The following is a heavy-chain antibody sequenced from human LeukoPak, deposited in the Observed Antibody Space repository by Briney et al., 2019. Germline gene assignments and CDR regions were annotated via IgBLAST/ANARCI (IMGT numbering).Heavy chain of an antibody. CDR3: ASRMGDCSSTSCPPRTYYYYYGMDV. CDR2: ISGSGGST. V-gene: IGHV3-23*01. CDR1: GFTFSSYA. J-gene: IGHJ6*02. Sequence: GGSLRLSCAASGFTFSSYAMSWVRQAPGKGLEWVSAISGSGGSTYYADSVKGRFTISRDNSKNTLYLQVNSLRAEDTAVYYCASRMGDCSSTSCPPRTYYYYYGMDVWGQGTTVTVSS. D-gene: IGHD2-2*01.